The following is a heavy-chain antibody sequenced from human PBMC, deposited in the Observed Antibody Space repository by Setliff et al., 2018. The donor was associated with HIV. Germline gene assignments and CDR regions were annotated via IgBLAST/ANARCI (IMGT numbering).Heavy chain of an antibody. CDR3: ARDYLYYNLYNGSPVYGMDV. CDR1: GFTFSSYE. D-gene: IGHD3-3*01. V-gene: IGHV3-48*03. CDR2: ISIGSGGAI. Sequence: LRLSCAASGFTFSSYEMNWVRQAPGRGLEWVSSISIGSGGAIDYADSVQGRFTISRDNSKNSLYLQMNSLRVEDTAVYYCARDYLYYNLYNGSPVYGMDVWGQVTTVTVSS. J-gene: IGHJ6*02.